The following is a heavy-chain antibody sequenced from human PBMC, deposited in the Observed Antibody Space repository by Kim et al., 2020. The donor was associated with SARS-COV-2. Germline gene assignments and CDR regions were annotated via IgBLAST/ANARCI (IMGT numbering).Heavy chain of an antibody. J-gene: IGHJ6*02. CDR3: ARRYSSSWGEYYGMDV. Sequence: QELQGRVTMTTDTSTSTAYMELRSLRSDDTAVYYCARRYSSSWGEYYGMDVWGQGTTVTVSS. V-gene: IGHV1-18*01. D-gene: IGHD6-13*01.